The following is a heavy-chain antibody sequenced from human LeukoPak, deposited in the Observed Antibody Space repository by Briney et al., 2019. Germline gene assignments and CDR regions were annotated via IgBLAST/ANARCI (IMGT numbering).Heavy chain of an antibody. V-gene: IGHV3-21*01. CDR1: GFTFSSYS. J-gene: IGHJ3*02. CDR3: AKDYYDSSGYPFPDAFDI. CDR2: ISSSSSYI. D-gene: IGHD3-22*01. Sequence: GGSLRLSCAASGFTFSSYSMNWVRQAPGKGLEWVSSISSSSSYIYYADSVKGRFTISRDNAKNSLYLQMNSLRAEDMAVYYCAKDYYDSSGYPFPDAFDIWGQGTMVTVSS.